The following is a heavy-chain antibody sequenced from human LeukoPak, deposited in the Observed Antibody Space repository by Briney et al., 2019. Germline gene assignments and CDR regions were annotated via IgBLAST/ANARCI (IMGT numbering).Heavy chain of an antibody. CDR3: TTSNTAYQALYGRTEY. D-gene: IGHD2-2*02. CDR2: IRSKAKSYAT. V-gene: IGHV3-73*01. CDR1: GFIFSDSA. J-gene: IGHJ4*02. Sequence: QPGGSLKLSCAASGFIFSDSAMHWVRQASGKGLEWVGRIRSKAKSYATAYAASVRGRFTISRDDSKNTAYLQMNSLKTEDTAVYYCTTSNTAYQALYGRTEYWGRGTLVTVSS.